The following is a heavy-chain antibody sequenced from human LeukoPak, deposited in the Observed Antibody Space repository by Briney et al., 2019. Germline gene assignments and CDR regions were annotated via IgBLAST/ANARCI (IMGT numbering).Heavy chain of an antibody. J-gene: IGHJ6*03. V-gene: IGHV3-73*01. CDR2: IRSKANSYAT. CDR3: TTRPPNQYSKRLYMDV. CDR1: GFTFSGSA. D-gene: IGHD4-11*01. Sequence: PGGSPKLSCAASGFTFSGSAMHWVRQASGKGLEWVGRIRSKANSYATAYAASVKGRFTISRDDSKNTAYLQMNSLKTEDTAVYYCTTRPPNQYSKRLYMDVWGKGTTVTVSS.